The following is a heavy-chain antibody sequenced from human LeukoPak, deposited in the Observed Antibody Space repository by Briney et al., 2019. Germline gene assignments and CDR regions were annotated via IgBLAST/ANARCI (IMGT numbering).Heavy chain of an antibody. Sequence: TGESLRLSCAASGFTFSSSAMSWVRQAPGKGLEWVSAITTGGATTFYADDLKGRFTISRDNSDNTLYLQVNSLRPEDTAVYYCAKVSSGGWFPHYWGQGTLVTVSS. CDR2: ITTGGATT. CDR1: GFTFSSSA. D-gene: IGHD6-19*01. CDR3: AKVSSGGWFPHY. J-gene: IGHJ4*02. V-gene: IGHV3-23*01.